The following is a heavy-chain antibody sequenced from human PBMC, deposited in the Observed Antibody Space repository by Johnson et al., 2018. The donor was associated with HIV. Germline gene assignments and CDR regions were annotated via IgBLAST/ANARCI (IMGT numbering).Heavy chain of an antibody. CDR2: ISSSGSII. CDR1: GFSFSDYY. Sequence: QVQLVESGGGLVKPGGSLRLSCAASGFSFSDYYMSWIRQAPGKGLESVSYISSSGSIISYADSVKGRFTISRDNAKKSLYLQMNSLRAEDTAVYYCARDSTPWGGDYVGYAFDIWGQGTMVTVSS. CDR3: ARDSTPWGGDYVGYAFDI. V-gene: IGHV3-11*04. J-gene: IGHJ3*02. D-gene: IGHD4-17*01.